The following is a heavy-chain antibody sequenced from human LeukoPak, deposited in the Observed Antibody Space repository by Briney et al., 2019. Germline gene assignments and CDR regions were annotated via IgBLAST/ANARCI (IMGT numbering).Heavy chain of an antibody. D-gene: IGHD6-19*01. CDR1: GGSFSGYY. CDR2: INHSGST. J-gene: IGHJ4*02. Sequence: SETLSLTCAVYGGSFSGYYWSWIRQPPGKGLEWIREINHSGSTNYNPSLKSRVTISVDTSKNQFSLKLSSVTAADTAVYYCARQAVAGPFDYWGQGTLVTVSS. V-gene: IGHV4-34*01. CDR3: ARQAVAGPFDY.